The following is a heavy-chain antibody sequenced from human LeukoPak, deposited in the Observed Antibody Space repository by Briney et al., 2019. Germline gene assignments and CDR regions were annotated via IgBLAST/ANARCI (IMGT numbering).Heavy chain of an antibody. Sequence: ASVKVSCKASGDTFSRYGISWVRRAPGQGLEWMGGIIPLFGTANYAQKFQGRVTITADESTSTVYMELNSLRFEDTAVYYCAREWSYESSGYFFYYWGQGTLVTVSS. CDR2: IIPLFGTA. CDR1: GDTFSRYG. D-gene: IGHD3-22*01. J-gene: IGHJ4*02. V-gene: IGHV1-69*13. CDR3: AREWSYESSGYFFYY.